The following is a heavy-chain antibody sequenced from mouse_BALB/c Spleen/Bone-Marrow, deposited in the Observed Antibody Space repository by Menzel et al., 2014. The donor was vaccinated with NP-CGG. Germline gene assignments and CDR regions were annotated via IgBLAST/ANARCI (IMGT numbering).Heavy chain of an antibody. V-gene: IGHV1-14*01. CDR2: INPYNDGT. CDR3: ARSGRYGGFAY. CDR1: GYTFTSYV. J-gene: IGHJ3*01. D-gene: IGHD2-14*01. Sequence: VQLKESGPELVKPGASVKMSCKASGYTFTSYVMHWVKQKPGQGLEWIGYINPYNDGTKYNEKFKGKATLTSDKSSSTAYMELSSLTSEDSAVYYCARSGRYGGFAYWGQGTLVTVSA.